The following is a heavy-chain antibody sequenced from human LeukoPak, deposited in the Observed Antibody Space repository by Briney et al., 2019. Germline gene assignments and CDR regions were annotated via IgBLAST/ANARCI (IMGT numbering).Heavy chain of an antibody. CDR3: ARTAASDWFDP. V-gene: IGHV4-59*01. J-gene: IGHJ5*02. D-gene: IGHD6-13*01. Sequence: SETLSLTCTVSGGSISSYYWSWIRQPPGKGLEWIGYIYYSGSTNYNPSLKSRVTISVDTSKNQFSLKLSSVTSADTAVYYCARTAASDWFDPWGQGTLVTVSS. CDR2: IYYSGST. CDR1: GGSISSYY.